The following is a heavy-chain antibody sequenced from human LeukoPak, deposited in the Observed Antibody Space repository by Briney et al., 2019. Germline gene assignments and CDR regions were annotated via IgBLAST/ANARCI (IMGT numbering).Heavy chain of an antibody. CDR2: ISYDGSNK. V-gene: IGHV3-30-3*01. CDR3: AREYCSGGSCYRTNDAFDI. Sequence: GGSLRLSCAASGFTFSSYAMHWVRQAPGKGLEWVAVISYDGSNKYYADSVKGRFTISRDNSKNTLYLQMNSLRAEDTAVYYCAREYCSGGSCYRTNDAFDIWGQGTMVTVSS. D-gene: IGHD2-15*01. J-gene: IGHJ3*02. CDR1: GFTFSSYA.